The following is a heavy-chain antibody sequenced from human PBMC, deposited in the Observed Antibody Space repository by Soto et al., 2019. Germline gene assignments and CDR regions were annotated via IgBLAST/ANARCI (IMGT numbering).Heavy chain of an antibody. CDR2: ISSSSSYT. J-gene: IGHJ3*02. D-gene: IGHD6-6*01. V-gene: IGHV3-11*06. CDR3: ARDGGGYSSSSTGGGAFDI. Sequence: QVQLVESGGGLVKPGGSLRLSCAASGFTFSDYYMSWIRQAPGKGLEWVSYISSSSSYTNYADSVKGRFTISRDNAKNSLYLQMKSLGAEDPAVDFCARDGGGYSSSSTGGGAFDIWGQGTMVTVSS. CDR1: GFTFSDYY.